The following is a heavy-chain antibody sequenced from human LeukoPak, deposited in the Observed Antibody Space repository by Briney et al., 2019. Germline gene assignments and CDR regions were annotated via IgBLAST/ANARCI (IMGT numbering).Heavy chain of an antibody. CDR2: IDISGNTI. D-gene: IGHD6-19*01. V-gene: IGHV3-48*03. J-gene: IGHJ4*02. Sequence: GGSPRLSCAASGFSFSDYEMNWVRQAPGKGLEWLSHIDISGNTIHYADSVKGRFTISRDNAKNSLYLQMNSLRAEDTAVYYCAREGAVAGIDYWGQGTLVTVSS. CDR3: AREGAVAGIDY. CDR1: GFSFSDYE.